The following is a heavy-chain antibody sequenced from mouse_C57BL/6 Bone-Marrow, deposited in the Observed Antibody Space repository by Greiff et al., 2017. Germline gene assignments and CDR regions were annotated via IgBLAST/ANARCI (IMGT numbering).Heavy chain of an antibody. CDR3: ARYYYGSYFDY. CDR2: INPGSGGT. D-gene: IGHD1-1*01. Sequence: VQLQQSGAELVRPGTSVKVSCKASGYAFTNYLIEWVKQRPGQGLEWIGVINPGSGGTNYNEKFKGKATLTADKSSSTAYMQLSSLTSEDSVVYFCARYYYGSYFDYWGQGTTLTVSS. J-gene: IGHJ2*01. V-gene: IGHV1-54*01. CDR1: GYAFTNYL.